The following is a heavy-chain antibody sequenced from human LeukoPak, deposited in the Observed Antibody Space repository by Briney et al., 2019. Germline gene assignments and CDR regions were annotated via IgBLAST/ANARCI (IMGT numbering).Heavy chain of an antibody. CDR1: GYDFTNYW. CDR2: IYPGDSDT. D-gene: IGHD3-22*01. J-gene: IGHJ4*02. CDR3: ARQEYYDTPVPFFDY. V-gene: IGHV5-51*01. Sequence: GESLKISCEASGYDFTNYWIGWVRQKPGKGLEWMGIIYPGDSDTRYSPSIQGQVTISADKSISTAYLQWSSLKASDTAMYYCARQEYYDTPVPFFDYWGQGTLVTVSS.